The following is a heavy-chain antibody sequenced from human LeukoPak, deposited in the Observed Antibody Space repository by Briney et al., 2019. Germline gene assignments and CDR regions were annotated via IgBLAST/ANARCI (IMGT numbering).Heavy chain of an antibody. J-gene: IGHJ5*02. CDR2: IYTSGST. Sequence: SETLSLTCTVSGGSISSYYWSWIRQPAGKGLEWIGRIYTSGSTNYNPSLKSRVTMSVDTSKNQFSLKLSSVTAADTAVYYCARDRSSGWYKKNLFDPWGQGTLVTVSS. CDR3: ARDRSSGWYKKNLFDP. V-gene: IGHV4-4*07. CDR1: GGSISSYY. D-gene: IGHD6-19*01.